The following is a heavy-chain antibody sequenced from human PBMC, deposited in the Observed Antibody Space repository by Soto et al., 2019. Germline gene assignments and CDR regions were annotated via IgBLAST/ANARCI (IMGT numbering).Heavy chain of an antibody. CDR3: ARGGDPIDY. CDR2: INAGNGNT. D-gene: IGHD2-21*02. CDR1: RYTFTSSA. V-gene: IGHV1-3*01. J-gene: IGHJ4*02. Sequence: ASVTVSCKPSRYTFTSSAMHWVRQAPGQRLEWMGWINAGNGNTKYSQKFQGRATITRDTSASTAYMELSSLRSEDTAVYYCARGGDPIDYWGRGTLVTVSS.